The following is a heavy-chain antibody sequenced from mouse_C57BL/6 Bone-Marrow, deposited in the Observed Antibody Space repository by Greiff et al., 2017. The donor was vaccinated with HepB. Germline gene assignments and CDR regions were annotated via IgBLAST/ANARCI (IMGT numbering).Heavy chain of an antibody. CDR3: ARFLYLGYFDV. D-gene: IGHD2-3*01. Sequence: VKLLQPGAELVKPGASVKMSCKASGYTFTSYWITWVKQRPGQGLEWIGYIYPGSGSTNYNEKFKSQATVTVDTASSTAYMQLSSLTSEDSAVYYCARFLYLGYFDVWGTGTTVTVSS. CDR2: IYPGSGST. V-gene: IGHV1-55*01. J-gene: IGHJ1*03. CDR1: GYTFTSYW.